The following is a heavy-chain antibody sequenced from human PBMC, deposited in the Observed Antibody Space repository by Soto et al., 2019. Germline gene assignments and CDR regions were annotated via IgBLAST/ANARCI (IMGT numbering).Heavy chain of an antibody. V-gene: IGHV1-2*04. D-gene: IGHD2-8*01. Sequence: ASVKVSCKATGYSFTDYHIHWLGDPPGQGLEWLGRINPKSGGTSTAQKFQGWVTMTTDTSISTASMELTRLTSDDTAIYYCARGDSTDCSNGVCSFFYNHDMDVWGQGTTVTVS. CDR2: INPKSGGT. CDR1: GYSFTDYH. CDR3: ARGDSTDCSNGVCSFFYNHDMDV. J-gene: IGHJ6*02.